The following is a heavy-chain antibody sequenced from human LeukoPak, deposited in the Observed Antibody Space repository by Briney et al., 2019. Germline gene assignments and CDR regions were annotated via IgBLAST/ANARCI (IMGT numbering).Heavy chain of an antibody. J-gene: IGHJ5*02. D-gene: IGHD4-23*01. V-gene: IGHV3-9*01. Sequence: GGSLRLSCAASGFTFDDYAMHWVRQAPGKGLEWVSGISWNSGSIGYVDSVKGRVTISRDNAKNSLYLHMNSLRAEDTAVFYCARAVASNWFDPWGQGTLVTVSS. CDR3: ARAVASNWFDP. CDR2: ISWNSGSI. CDR1: GFTFDDYA.